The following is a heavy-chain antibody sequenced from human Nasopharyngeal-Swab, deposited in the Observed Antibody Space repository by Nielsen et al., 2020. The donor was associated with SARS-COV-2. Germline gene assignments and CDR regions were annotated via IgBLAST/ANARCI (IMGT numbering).Heavy chain of an antibody. J-gene: IGHJ5*02. Sequence: SETLSLTCAVSGGSISSGSYYWSWIRQPAGKGLEWIGRIYTSGSTNYNPSLKSRVTISVDTSKNQFSLKLSSVTAADTAVYYCARDYSSGWFDPWGQGTLVTVSS. CDR2: IYTSGST. CDR1: GGSISSGSYY. V-gene: IGHV4-61*02. D-gene: IGHD6-19*01. CDR3: ARDYSSGWFDP.